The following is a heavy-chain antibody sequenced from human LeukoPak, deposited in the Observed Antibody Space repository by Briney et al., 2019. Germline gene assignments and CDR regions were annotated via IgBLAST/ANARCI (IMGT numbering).Heavy chain of an antibody. V-gene: IGHV4-61*01. Sequence: SETLSLTCTVSGGSVSSGSYYWSWIRQPPGKGLEWIGYIYYSGSTNYNPSLKGRVTISVDTSKNQFSLKLSSVTAADTAVYYCARVAPDYYDSSGYGHAFDIWGQGTMVTVSS. D-gene: IGHD3-22*01. CDR3: ARVAPDYYDSSGYGHAFDI. J-gene: IGHJ3*02. CDR1: GGSVSSGSYY. CDR2: IYYSGST.